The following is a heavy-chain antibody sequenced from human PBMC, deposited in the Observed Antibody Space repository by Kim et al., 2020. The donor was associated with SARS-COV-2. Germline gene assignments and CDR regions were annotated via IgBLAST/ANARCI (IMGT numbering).Heavy chain of an antibody. J-gene: IGHJ4*02. CDR3: AKRQDCSGGGCYGN. Sequence: ADSVKGRFTISRDNYKNTLHLQMNSLTAEDTAIYYCAKRQDCSGGGCYGNWGQGTLVTVSS. V-gene: IGHV3-23*01. D-gene: IGHD2-15*01.